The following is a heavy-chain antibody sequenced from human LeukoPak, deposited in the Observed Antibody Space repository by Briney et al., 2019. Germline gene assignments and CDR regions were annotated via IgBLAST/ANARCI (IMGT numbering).Heavy chain of an antibody. J-gene: IGHJ4*02. CDR1: GFTFSSYA. CDR2: ISYDGSNK. D-gene: IGHD6-13*01. Sequence: GRSLRLSCAASGFTFSSYAMHWVRQAPGRGLEWVAVISYDGSNKYYADSVKGRFTISRDNSKNTLYLQMNSLRAEDTAVYYCAIVRQQQLVLISIDYWGQGTLVTVSS. CDR3: AIVRQQQLVLISIDY. V-gene: IGHV3-30*01.